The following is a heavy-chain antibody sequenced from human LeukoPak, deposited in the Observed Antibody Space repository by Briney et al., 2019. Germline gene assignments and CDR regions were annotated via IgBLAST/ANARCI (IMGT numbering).Heavy chain of an antibody. CDR2: INPNSGGT. CDR1: GYTFTGYY. D-gene: IGHD6-19*01. Sequence: ASVKVSCKASGYTFTGYYMHWVRQAPGQGLEWMGWINPNSGGTNYAQKFQVRGTMTRDTSISTAYMELSRLRSDDTAVYYCARVVGVVVGWYLYYYMDVWGKGTTVTISS. V-gene: IGHV1-2*02. CDR3: ARVVGVVVGWYLYYYMDV. J-gene: IGHJ6*03.